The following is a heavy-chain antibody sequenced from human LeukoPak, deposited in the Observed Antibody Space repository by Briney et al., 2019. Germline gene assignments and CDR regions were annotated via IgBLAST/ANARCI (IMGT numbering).Heavy chain of an antibody. CDR2: IIPIFGTA. J-gene: IGHJ6*04. D-gene: IGHD3-10*01. V-gene: IGHV1-69*13. CDR1: GGTFSSYA. Sequence: GASVKVSCKASGGTFSSYAISWVRQAPGQGLEWMGGIIPIFGTANYAQKFQGRVTITADESTSTAYMELSSLRSEDTAVYYCARDYYCGSGSYRNYYYYGMDVWGKGTTVTVSS. CDR3: ARDYYCGSGSYRNYYYYGMDV.